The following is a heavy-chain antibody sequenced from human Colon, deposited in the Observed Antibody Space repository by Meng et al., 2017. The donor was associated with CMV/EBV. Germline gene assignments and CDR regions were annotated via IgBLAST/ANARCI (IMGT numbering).Heavy chain of an antibody. CDR1: GGSVSSGSYY. D-gene: IGHD2-2*01. V-gene: IGHV4-61*01. CDR3: ARHRTSYYYYGMDV. Sequence: SETLSLTCTASGGSVSSGSYYWSWIRQPPGKGLEWIGYIYYSGSTNYNPSLKSRVTISVDTSKNQFSLKLSSVTAADTAVYYCARHRTSYYYYGMDVWGQGTTVTVSS. J-gene: IGHJ6*02. CDR2: IYYSGST.